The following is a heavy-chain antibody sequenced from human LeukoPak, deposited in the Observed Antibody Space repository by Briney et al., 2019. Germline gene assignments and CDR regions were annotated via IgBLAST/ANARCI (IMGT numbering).Heavy chain of an antibody. V-gene: IGHV3-23*01. CDR1: GFTFTNYA. CDR3: AKEPSCNYYYYYSMDV. J-gene: IGHJ6*03. D-gene: IGHD6-6*01. Sequence: GGSLRLSCAASGFTFTNYAMSWVRQAPGKGLEWVSGISGNGISTYYADSVKGRFTISRDNSKSTLYLQMDSLRADDTAVYYCAKEPSCNYYYYYSMDVWGKGTTVTVSS. CDR2: ISGNGIST.